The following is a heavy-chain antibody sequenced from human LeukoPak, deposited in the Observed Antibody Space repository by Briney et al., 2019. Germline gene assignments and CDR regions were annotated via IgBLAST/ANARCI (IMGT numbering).Heavy chain of an antibody. Sequence: SLRLSCAASGFTFDDYTMHWVRQAPGKGLEWVSGISWNRGSIGYADSVKGRFTISRDNAKNSLYLQMNSLRAEDTALYYCARNAFDYWGQGTLVTVSS. CDR3: ARNAFDY. CDR1: GFTFDDYT. J-gene: IGHJ4*02. CDR2: ISWNRGSI. V-gene: IGHV3-9*01.